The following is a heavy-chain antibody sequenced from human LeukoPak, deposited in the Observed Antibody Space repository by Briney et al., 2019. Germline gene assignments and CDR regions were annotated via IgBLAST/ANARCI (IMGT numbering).Heavy chain of an antibody. CDR3: ARDPPAVAGTTVGY. J-gene: IGHJ4*02. CDR2: IIPIIGIG. CDR1: GGTFSSYA. D-gene: IGHD6-19*01. Sequence: SVKVSCKASGGTFSSYAISWVRQAPGQGLEWMGRIIPIIGIGNHAQKFQGRVTITADKSTNTVYMELSSLRSEDTAVYYCARDPPAVAGTTVGYWGQGTLVTVSS. V-gene: IGHV1-69*04.